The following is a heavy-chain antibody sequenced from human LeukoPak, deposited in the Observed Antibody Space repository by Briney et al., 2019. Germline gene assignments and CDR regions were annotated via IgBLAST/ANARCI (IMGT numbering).Heavy chain of an antibody. J-gene: IGHJ5*02. CDR2: INPNSGDT. D-gene: IGHD6-19*01. CDR1: GYTFTGYY. V-gene: IGHV1-2*02. CDR3: ARSGGWYDVGWFDP. Sequence: ASVKVSCKTSGYTFTGYYMHWVRQAPGQGLEWMGWINPNSGDTNYAQKFQDRVTMTRDTSISTAYMELNRLRSDDTAMYYCARSGGWYDVGWFDPWGQGTLVTVSS.